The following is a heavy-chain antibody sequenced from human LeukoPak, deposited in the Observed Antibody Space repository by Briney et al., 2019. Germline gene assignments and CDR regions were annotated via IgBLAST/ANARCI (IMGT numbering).Heavy chain of an antibody. V-gene: IGHV3-21*01. CDR2: LSSSSIYI. Sequence: PGGSLRLSCAASGFTFSNYRMNWVRQAPGKGLEWVSSLSSSSIYIYYADSLKGRFTISRDNARNSLYLQMNSLGAEDTAVYYCARGRDGYNLVDAFDIWGQGIMVTVSS. CDR3: ARGRDGYNLVDAFDI. D-gene: IGHD5-24*01. CDR1: GFTFSNYR. J-gene: IGHJ3*02.